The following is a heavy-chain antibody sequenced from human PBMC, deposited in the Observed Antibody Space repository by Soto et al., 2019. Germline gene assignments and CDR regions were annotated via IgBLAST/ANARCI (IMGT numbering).Heavy chain of an antibody. J-gene: IGHJ2*01. CDR2: IGGGGGTT. CDR1: GFTFSTYA. V-gene: IGHV3-23*01. D-gene: IGHD3-22*01. CDR3: AKVGIVMIVLVPHPDWYFDL. Sequence: EVQLLESGGGLVQPGGSLRLSCAASGFTFSTYAMAWVRQAPGKGLEWVSAIGGGGGTTYYADSVKGRFTISRDNSKNTRYLEMNSVRAEDTAAYYCAKVGIVMIVLVPHPDWYFDLWGRGTPVTVSS.